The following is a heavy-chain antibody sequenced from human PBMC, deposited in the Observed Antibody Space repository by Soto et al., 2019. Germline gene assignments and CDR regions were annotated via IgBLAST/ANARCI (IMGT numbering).Heavy chain of an antibody. V-gene: IGHV4-34*01. CDR2: LYQGLSI. Sequence: SETLSLTCAAYSGSFSGYYWSWFRQPPGKGLEWIGELYQGLSIVYNPSLESRVTISGDSSKNHFSLKLRSLTAADTAVYYCARHGGYYFDYWGQGTLVTVSS. CDR1: SGSFSGYY. CDR3: ARHGGYYFDY. D-gene: IGHD3-16*01. J-gene: IGHJ4*02.